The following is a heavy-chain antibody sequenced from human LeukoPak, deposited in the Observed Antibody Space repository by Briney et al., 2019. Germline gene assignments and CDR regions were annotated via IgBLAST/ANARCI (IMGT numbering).Heavy chain of an antibody. Sequence: SQTLSLTCTVSGGSLSSYYWSWIRQPPGKGLEWIGYIYYSGSTNYNPSLKSRVTISVDTSKNQFSLKLCSVTAADTAVYYCARAYYYDSSGYYPGAFDIWGQGTMVTVSS. V-gene: IGHV4-59*08. CDR1: GGSLSSYY. D-gene: IGHD3-22*01. CDR3: ARAYYYDSSGYYPGAFDI. J-gene: IGHJ3*02. CDR2: IYYSGST.